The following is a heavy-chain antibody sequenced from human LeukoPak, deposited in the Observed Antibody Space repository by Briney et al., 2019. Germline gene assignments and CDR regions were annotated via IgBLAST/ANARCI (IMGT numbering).Heavy chain of an antibody. Sequence: ASVKVSCKASGYTFSGYYMHWARQAPGQGLEWMGWINPNTGDTHYAQKFQGRVTLTRDTSITTVYMELSRLTSDDTAIFYCAVAPGDYRGQGTLVTVSS. D-gene: IGHD2-21*01. CDR1: GYTFSGYY. V-gene: IGHV1-2*02. CDR3: AVAPGDY. J-gene: IGHJ4*02. CDR2: INPNTGDT.